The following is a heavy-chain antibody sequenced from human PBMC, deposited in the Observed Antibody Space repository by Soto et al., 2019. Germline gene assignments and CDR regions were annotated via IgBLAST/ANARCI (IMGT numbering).Heavy chain of an antibody. CDR3: AKGSYSGIYSGFDY. D-gene: IGHD1-26*01. J-gene: IGHJ4*02. V-gene: IGHV3-30*18. CDR2: ISYDGSNK. CDR1: GFTFRGSA. Sequence: HPGGSLRLSCAASGFTFRGSAMQRVRQAPGRGLEWVAIISYDGSNKYYADSVKGRFTISRDKSKNTQYLQMNSLRPGDTAVYYCAKGSYSGIYSGFDYWGQGTLVTVAS.